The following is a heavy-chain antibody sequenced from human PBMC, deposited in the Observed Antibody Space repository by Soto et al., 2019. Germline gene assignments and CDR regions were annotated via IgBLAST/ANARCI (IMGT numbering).Heavy chain of an antibody. CDR3: APAAFYYGSGNT. CDR1: GGTFSSDS. J-gene: IGHJ5*02. Sequence: QVQLVQSGAEVKKTGSSVKVSCKASGGTFSSDSISWVRQAPGQGLEWVGGIIPVLGAPDYADKFQGRVTITADEATSTGYMELSSLKSEDTAVYYCAPAAFYYGSGNTWGQGTLVTVSS. V-gene: IGHV1-69*11. D-gene: IGHD3-10*01. CDR2: IIPVLGAP.